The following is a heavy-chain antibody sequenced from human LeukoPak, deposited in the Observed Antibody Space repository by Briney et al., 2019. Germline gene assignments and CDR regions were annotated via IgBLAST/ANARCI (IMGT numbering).Heavy chain of an antibody. J-gene: IGHJ4*02. CDR2: ISDSAGDT. CDR1: GFTFSNYS. CDR3: AKVYYYGSGSFIFDC. D-gene: IGHD3-10*01. Sequence: RPGGSLRLSCAASGFTFSNYSMNWVRQAPGKGREWVSSISDSAGDTYYADSVKGRFTISRDNSKNTLFLQMNSLGAEDTAMYYCAKVYYYGSGSFIFDCWGQGTLVTVSS. V-gene: IGHV3-23*01.